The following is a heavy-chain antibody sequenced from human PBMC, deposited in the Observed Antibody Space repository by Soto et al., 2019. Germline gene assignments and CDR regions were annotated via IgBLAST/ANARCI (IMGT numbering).Heavy chain of an antibody. D-gene: IGHD6-13*01. CDR3: ATVAAAGTGGGMDV. J-gene: IGHJ6*02. Sequence: QVQLVESGGGVVQPGRSLRLSCAASGFTFSSYGMHWVRQAPGKGLEWVAVISYDGSNKYYADSVKGRFTISRDNSKNTLYLQMNSLRAEDTAVYYCATVAAAGTGGGMDVWGQGTTVTVSS. V-gene: IGHV3-30*03. CDR1: GFTFSSYG. CDR2: ISYDGSNK.